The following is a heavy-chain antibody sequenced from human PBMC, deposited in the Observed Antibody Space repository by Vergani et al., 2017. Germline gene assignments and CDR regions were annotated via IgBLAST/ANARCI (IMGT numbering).Heavy chain of an antibody. J-gene: IGHJ4*02. CDR3: ARGVSYTELPFDY. D-gene: IGHD1-26*01. CDR1: GGSLSSSSYY. Sequence: QLQLQESGPGLVKPSETLSLTCTVSGGSLSSSSYYWGWIRQPPGKGLEWIGSIYYSGSTYYNPSLKSRVTISVDTSKNQFSLKLSSVTAADTAVYYCARGVSYTELPFDYWGQGTLVTVSS. V-gene: IGHV4-39*07. CDR2: IYYSGST.